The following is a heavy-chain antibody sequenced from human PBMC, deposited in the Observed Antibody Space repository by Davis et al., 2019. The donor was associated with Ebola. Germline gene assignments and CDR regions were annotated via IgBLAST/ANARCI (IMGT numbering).Heavy chain of an antibody. CDR3: ARALDVQWFFDY. D-gene: IGHD3-22*01. J-gene: IGHJ4*02. Sequence: GGSLRLSCAASGFTFSSYGMHWVRQAPGKGLEWVANIKQDGSVKYYVDSVKGRFTISRDNAKNSLYLQMNSLRAEDTAVYYCARALDVQWFFDYWGQGTLVTVSS. V-gene: IGHV3-7*03. CDR1: GFTFSSYG. CDR2: IKQDGSVK.